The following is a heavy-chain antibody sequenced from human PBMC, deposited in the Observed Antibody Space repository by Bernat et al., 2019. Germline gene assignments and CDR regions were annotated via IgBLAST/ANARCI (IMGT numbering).Heavy chain of an antibody. CDR3: ARSSGYYYDAFDI. J-gene: IGHJ3*02. CDR1: GFSLSTSGMR. CDR2: IDWDDDK. Sequence: QVTLKESGPALVKPTQTLTLTCTFSGFSLSTSGMRVSWIRQPPGKALEWLARIDWDDDKFYSTSLKTRLTISKDTSKNQVVLTMTNMDPVDTATYYCARSSGYYYDAFDIWGKGTMVTVSS. D-gene: IGHD3-22*01. V-gene: IGHV2-70*04.